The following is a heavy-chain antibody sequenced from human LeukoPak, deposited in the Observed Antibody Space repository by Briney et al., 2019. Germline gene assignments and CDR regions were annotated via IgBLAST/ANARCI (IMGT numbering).Heavy chain of an antibody. V-gene: IGHV4-38-2*02. Sequence: SETLSLTCTVSGGSISSYHWSWIRQPPGKGLEWIGSIYHSGSTYYNPSLKSRVTISVDTSKNQFSLKLSSVTAADTAVYYCARASRTGLGIGSFDYWGQGTLVTVSS. CDR2: IYHSGST. D-gene: IGHD7-27*01. CDR1: GGSISSYH. J-gene: IGHJ4*02. CDR3: ARASRTGLGIGSFDY.